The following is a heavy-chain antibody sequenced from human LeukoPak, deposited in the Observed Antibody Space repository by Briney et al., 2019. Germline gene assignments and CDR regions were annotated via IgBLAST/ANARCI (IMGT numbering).Heavy chain of an antibody. D-gene: IGHD5-24*01. CDR3: ARAKRDGYEFDY. CDR2: ISAYNGNT. V-gene: IGHV1-18*01. J-gene: IGHJ4*02. CDR1: GYTFTSYD. Sequence: ASVKVSCKASGYTFTSYDINWVRQATGQGLEWMGWISAYNGNTNYAQKLQGRVTMTTDTSTSTAYMELRSLRSDDTAVYYCARAKRDGYEFDYWGQGTLVTVSS.